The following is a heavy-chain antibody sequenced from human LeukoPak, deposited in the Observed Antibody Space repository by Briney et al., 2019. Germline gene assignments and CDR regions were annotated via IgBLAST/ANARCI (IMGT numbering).Heavy chain of an antibody. J-gene: IGHJ4*02. D-gene: IGHD5-12*01. CDR3: ATDQVAPNLDDY. CDR1: GYTLTELS. V-gene: IGHV1-24*01. CDR2: FDPEDGET. Sequence: ASVKASCKVSGYTLTELSMHWVRQAPGKGLEWMGGFDPEDGETIYAQKFQGRVTMTEDTSTDTAYMELSSLRSEDTAVYYCATDQVAPNLDDYWGQGTLVTVSS.